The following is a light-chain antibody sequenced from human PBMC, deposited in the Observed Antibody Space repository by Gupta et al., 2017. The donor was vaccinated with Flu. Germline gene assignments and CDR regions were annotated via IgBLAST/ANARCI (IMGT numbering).Light chain of an antibody. J-gene: IGKJ2*01. CDR3: QQDNSYSGT. CDR1: QSISTY. Sequence: DVQMTQSPSTLSASVGDRVTITCRASQSISTYLAWYQQKPGKAPKLLIFKASSVESGVPSRFSGGGSGTEFTLTISSLQPDDIAIYYCQQDNSYSGTFGQGTKVEIK. V-gene: IGKV1-5*03. CDR2: KAS.